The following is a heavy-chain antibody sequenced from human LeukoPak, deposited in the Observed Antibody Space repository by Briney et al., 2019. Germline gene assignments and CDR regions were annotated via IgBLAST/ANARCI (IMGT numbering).Heavy chain of an antibody. Sequence: KPSENPSLTRTVSGGSLSSYYRSWIREPPREGLGRVGDIYYSGSTNYNPSLKSRVTISVDTSKNQFSLKLSSVTAADTAVYYCARDRSSGWYGKYYFDYWGQGTLVTVSS. CDR2: IYYSGST. CDR1: GGSLSSYY. D-gene: IGHD6-19*01. J-gene: IGHJ4*02. V-gene: IGHV4-59*01. CDR3: ARDRSSGWYGKYYFDY.